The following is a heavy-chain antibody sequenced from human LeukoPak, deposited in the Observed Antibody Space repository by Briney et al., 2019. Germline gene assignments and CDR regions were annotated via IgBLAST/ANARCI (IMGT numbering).Heavy chain of an antibody. J-gene: IGHJ4*02. CDR3: ASGRLGSGSYYSDY. Sequence: GGSLRLSCAASGFTFSSYEMSWVRQAPGKGLEWVSYISSSGSPIYYADSVRGRFTISRDNAKSSLYLQMNSLRGEDTALYYCASGRLGSGSYYSDYWGQGTLVTVSS. D-gene: IGHD3-10*01. V-gene: IGHV3-48*03. CDR2: ISSSGSPI. CDR1: GFTFSSYE.